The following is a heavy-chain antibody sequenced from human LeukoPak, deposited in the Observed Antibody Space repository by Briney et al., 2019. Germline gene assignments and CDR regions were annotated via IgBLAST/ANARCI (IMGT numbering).Heavy chain of an antibody. CDR3: TRGSSSGWYWTYYFDY. V-gene: IGHV3-49*04. Sequence: AGGSLRLSCTASGFTFGDYAMSWVRQAPGKGLEWVGFIRSKAYGGTTEYAASVKGRFTISRDDSKSIAYLQMNSLKTEDTAVYYCTRGSSSGWYWTYYFDYWGQGTLVTVSS. J-gene: IGHJ4*02. CDR2: IRSKAYGGTT. D-gene: IGHD6-19*01. CDR1: GFTFGDYA.